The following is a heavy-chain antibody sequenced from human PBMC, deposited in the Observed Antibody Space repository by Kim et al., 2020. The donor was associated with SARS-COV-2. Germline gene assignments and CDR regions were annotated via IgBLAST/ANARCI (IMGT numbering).Heavy chain of an antibody. CDR2: ISWNSGSI. V-gene: IGHV3-9*01. J-gene: IGHJ6*02. D-gene: IGHD2-15*01. Sequence: GGSLRLSCAASGFTFDDYAMHWVRQAPGKGLEWVSGISWNSGSIGYADSVKGRFTISRDNAKNSLYLQMNSLRAEDTALYYCAKDGYCSGGSCYSYYYYYYGMDVWGQGTTVTVSS. CDR1: GFTFDDYA. CDR3: AKDGYCSGGSCYSYYYYYYGMDV.